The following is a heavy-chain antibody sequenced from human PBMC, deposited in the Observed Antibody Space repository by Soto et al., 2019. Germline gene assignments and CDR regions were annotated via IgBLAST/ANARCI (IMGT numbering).Heavy chain of an antibody. CDR3: ASARRDVDIGDTWGYGFDY. V-gene: IGHV1-69*06. J-gene: IGHJ4*02. CDR1: GGTFSSYA. D-gene: IGHD5-12*01. CDR2: IIPIFGTA. Sequence: QVQLVQSGAEVKKPGSSVKVSCKASGGTFSSYAISWVRQAPGQGLEWMGGIIPIFGTANYAQKFQGRVTITADKCTSTAYMELSSLRSEDTAVYYCASARRDVDIGDTWGYGFDYWGQGTLVTVSS.